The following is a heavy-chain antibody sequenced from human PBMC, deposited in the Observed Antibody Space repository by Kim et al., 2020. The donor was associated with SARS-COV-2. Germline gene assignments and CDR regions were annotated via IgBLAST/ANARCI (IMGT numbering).Heavy chain of an antibody. Sequence: GGSLRLSCAASGFTFDDYAMHWVRQAPGKGLEWVPGISWNSGSIGYADSVKGRFTISRDNAKNSLYLQMNSLRAEDTALYYCAKDIPGTRAAFDIWGQGTMVTVSS. CDR3: AKDIPGTRAAFDI. CDR1: GFTFDDYA. V-gene: IGHV3-9*01. J-gene: IGHJ3*02. D-gene: IGHD1-1*01. CDR2: ISWNSGSI.